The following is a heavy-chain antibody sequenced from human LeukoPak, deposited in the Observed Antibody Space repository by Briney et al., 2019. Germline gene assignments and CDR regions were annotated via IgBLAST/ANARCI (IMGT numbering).Heavy chain of an antibody. V-gene: IGHV1-2*02. Sequence: GASVKVSCKASGYTFTGYYMHWVRQAPGQGLEWMGWINPNSGGTNYAQKFQGRVTMTRDTSISTAYMELSSLRSEDTAVYYCAKNYDFLTGSSWGQGTLVTVSS. J-gene: IGHJ1*01. CDR2: INPNSGGT. D-gene: IGHD3-9*01. CDR1: GYTFTGYY. CDR3: AKNYDFLTGSS.